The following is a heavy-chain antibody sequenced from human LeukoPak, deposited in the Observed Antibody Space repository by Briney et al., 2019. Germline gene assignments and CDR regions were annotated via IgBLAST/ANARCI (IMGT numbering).Heavy chain of an antibody. J-gene: IGHJ4*02. CDR1: GFTFSDYY. CDR2: ISSSGSTI. V-gene: IGHV3-11*04. CDR3: ARSVYLLYYFDY. Sequence: PGGSLRLSCTASGFTFSDYYMSWIRQAPGKGLEWVSYISSSGSTIYYADSVKGRFTISRDNAKNSLYLQMNSLRAEDTAVYYCARSVYLLYYFDYWGQGTLVTVSS. D-gene: IGHD2-8*01.